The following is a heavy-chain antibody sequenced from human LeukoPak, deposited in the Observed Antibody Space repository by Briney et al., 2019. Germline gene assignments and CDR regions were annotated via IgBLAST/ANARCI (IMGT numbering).Heavy chain of an antibody. V-gene: IGHV3-74*01. CDR3: ARDSPIRGFDY. CDR2: INSDGSST. J-gene: IGHJ4*02. D-gene: IGHD3-10*01. CDR1: GFAFSSYW. Sequence: GGSLRLSCAASGFAFSSYWMHWVRQAPGKGLVWVSRINSDGSSTSYADSVKGRFTISRDNAKNTLYLQMNSLRAEDTAVYYCARDSPIRGFDYWGQGTLVTVSS.